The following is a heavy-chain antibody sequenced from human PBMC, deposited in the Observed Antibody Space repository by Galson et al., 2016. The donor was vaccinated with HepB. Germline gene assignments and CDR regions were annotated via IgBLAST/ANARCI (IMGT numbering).Heavy chain of an antibody. Sequence: SLRLSCAASGLSLSDYWMIWVRQAPGKGLEWVANIKEDGSEKYYVDSVKGRFTISRDNAKNSLDLQMNSLSPEDTAVYYCARLWSSAPGSVYDYYGMDVWGQGTTVTVSS. CDR1: GLSLSDYW. D-gene: IGHD6-13*01. J-gene: IGHJ6*02. CDR3: ARLWSSAPGSVYDYYGMDV. V-gene: IGHV3-7*01. CDR2: IKEDGSEK.